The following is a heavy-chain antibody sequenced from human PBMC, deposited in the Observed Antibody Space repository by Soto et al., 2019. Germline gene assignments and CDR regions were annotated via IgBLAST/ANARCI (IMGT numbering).Heavy chain of an antibody. J-gene: IGHJ5*02. CDR1: GGSISSGGYY. CDR2: IYYSGST. CDR3: ARVLWEKYNCFDP. D-gene: IGHD1-26*01. V-gene: IGHV4-31*03. Sequence: SETLSLTCTVSGGSISSGGYYWSWIRQHPGKGLEWIGYIYYSGSTYYNPSLKSRVTISVDTSKNQFSLKLSSVTAADTAVYYCARVLWEKYNCFDPWGQGTLVTVSS.